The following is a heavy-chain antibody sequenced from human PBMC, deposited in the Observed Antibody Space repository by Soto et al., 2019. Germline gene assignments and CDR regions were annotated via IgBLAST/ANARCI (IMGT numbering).Heavy chain of an antibody. CDR1: GFTFSSYA. Sequence: GGSPGLSYAASGFTFSSYAMHWIRQAPGKGLEWISYITGSGVTMYADSVKGRFTISRDNAKNSLYLQMDSLRAEDTAVYYCARDGGASTFDFDSWGQGTLVTVSS. V-gene: IGHV3-48*04. CDR3: ARDGGASTFDFDS. D-gene: IGHD3-16*01. J-gene: IGHJ4*02. CDR2: ITGSGVTM.